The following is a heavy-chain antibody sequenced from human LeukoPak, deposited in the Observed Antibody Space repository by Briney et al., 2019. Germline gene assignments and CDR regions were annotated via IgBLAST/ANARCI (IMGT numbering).Heavy chain of an antibody. V-gene: IGHV4-34*01. Sequence: PSETLSLTCTVSGGSISSYYWSWIRQPPGKGLEWIGEINHSGSTNYNPSLKSRVTISVDTSKNQFSLKLSSVTAADTAVYYCARGLRSVVVVPAATYFDYWGQGTLVTVSS. CDR1: GGSISSYY. CDR2: INHSGST. D-gene: IGHD2-2*01. J-gene: IGHJ4*02. CDR3: ARGLRSVVVVPAATYFDY.